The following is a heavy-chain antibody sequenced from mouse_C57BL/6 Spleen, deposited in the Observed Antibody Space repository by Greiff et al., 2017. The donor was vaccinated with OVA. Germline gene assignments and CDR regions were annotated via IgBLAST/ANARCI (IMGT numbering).Heavy chain of an antibody. Sequence: EVKLEESGGGLVKPGGSLKLSCAASGFTFSDYGMHWVRQAPEKGLEWVAYISSGSSTIYYADTVKGRFTISRDNAKNTLFLQMTSLRSEDTAMYYCARWYYGSSYYFDYWGQGTTLTVSS. CDR1: GFTFSDYG. CDR2: ISSGSSTI. J-gene: IGHJ2*01. CDR3: ARWYYGSSYYFDY. D-gene: IGHD1-1*01. V-gene: IGHV5-17*01.